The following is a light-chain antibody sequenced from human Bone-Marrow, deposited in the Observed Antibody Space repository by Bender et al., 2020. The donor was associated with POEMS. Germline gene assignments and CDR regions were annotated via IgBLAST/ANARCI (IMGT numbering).Light chain of an antibody. J-gene: IGLJ2*01. V-gene: IGLV2-14*03. CDR1: SSDVNDYFY. Sequence: QSALTQPASVSGSPGQSVTISCTGFSSDVNDYFYVSWYQQHPGKVPKLILYDVNYRPTGVSDRFSGSKSGDTASLTISGLQAEDEADYYCSSYTSSSTLEVVFGGGTKLTVL. CDR2: DVN. CDR3: SSYTSSSTLEVV.